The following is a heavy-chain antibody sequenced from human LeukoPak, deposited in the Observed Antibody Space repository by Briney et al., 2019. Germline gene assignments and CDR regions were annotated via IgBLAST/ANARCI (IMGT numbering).Heavy chain of an antibody. V-gene: IGHV4-4*07. J-gene: IGHJ6*03. D-gene: IGHD4-17*01. CDR2: ISTSGST. CDR1: GASISGFY. Sequence: SQTLSLTCTVSGASISGFYCSWIRQPAGKGLQWIGRISTSGSTNYNPSLKSRVTMSVDRSTNEFSLTVRSVTAADTALYYCARGLPSYGDYVDYYFYMDVWGKGTTVTVSS. CDR3: ARGLPSYGDYVDYYFYMDV.